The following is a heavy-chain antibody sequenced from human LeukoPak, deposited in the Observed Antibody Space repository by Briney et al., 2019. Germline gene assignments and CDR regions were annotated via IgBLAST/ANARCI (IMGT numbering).Heavy chain of an antibody. V-gene: IGHV1-18*01. J-gene: IGHJ4*02. Sequence: ASVKVSCKASGYTFTTYGISWVRQAPGQGLEWMGWISAYNANTYYAQKLQSRVTMTTDTSTSTAYMELRSLRSDDTAVYYCARDFYSSPDYWGQGTLVTVSS. CDR3: ARDFYSSPDY. D-gene: IGHD6-13*01. CDR1: GYTFTTYG. CDR2: ISAYNANT.